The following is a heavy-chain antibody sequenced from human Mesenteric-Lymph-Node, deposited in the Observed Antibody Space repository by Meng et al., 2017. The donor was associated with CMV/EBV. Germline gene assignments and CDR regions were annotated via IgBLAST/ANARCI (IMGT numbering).Heavy chain of an antibody. CDR3: ARDEDTVVVPAAGLFDL. V-gene: IGHV4-39*07. CDR2: IYYSGNT. CDR1: GGSISGSSYY. Sequence: SETLSLTCTVSGGSISGSSYYWGWIRQPPGEGLEWIGSIYYSGNTYYNPSLKSRVTISVDTSKNQFSLKLGAVTAADTAIYYCARDEDTVVVPAAGLFDLWGRGTLVTVSS. J-gene: IGHJ2*01. D-gene: IGHD2-2*01.